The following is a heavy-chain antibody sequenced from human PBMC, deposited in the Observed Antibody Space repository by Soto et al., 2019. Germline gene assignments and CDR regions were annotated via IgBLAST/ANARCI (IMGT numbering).Heavy chain of an antibody. CDR2: ISGSGGST. J-gene: IGHJ4*02. D-gene: IGHD3-3*01. Sequence: GGSLRLSCAASGFTFSSYATSWVRQAPGKGLEWVSAISGSGGSTYYADSVKGRFTISRDNSKNTLYLQMNSLRAEDTAVYYCAKSYDFWSGYLDYWGQGTLVTVSS. V-gene: IGHV3-23*01. CDR1: GFTFSSYA. CDR3: AKSYDFWSGYLDY.